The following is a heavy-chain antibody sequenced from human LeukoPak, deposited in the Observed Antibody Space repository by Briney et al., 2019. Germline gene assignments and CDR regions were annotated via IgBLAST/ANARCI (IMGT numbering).Heavy chain of an antibody. V-gene: IGHV3-30*18. J-gene: IGHJ4*02. Sequence: PGGSLILSCATSGFTFSAYGVHCVRQAPCKWVESSAVISYDGSNKYYTDSVKGRFTISRDNSKNTLYLQMNSLRAEDTAVYYCAKDLFPPPSSGFENWGQGTLVTVSS. D-gene: IGHD6-19*01. CDR2: ISYDGSNK. CDR3: AKDLFPPPSSGFEN. CDR1: GFTFSAYG.